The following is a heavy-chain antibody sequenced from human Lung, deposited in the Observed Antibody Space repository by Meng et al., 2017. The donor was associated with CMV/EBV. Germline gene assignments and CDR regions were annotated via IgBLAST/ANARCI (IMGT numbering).Heavy chain of an antibody. CDR1: GFPFRTNS. CDR2: ISGSNGNI. V-gene: IGHV3-48*04. CDR3: ARGPTDYYALDV. Sequence: SCAASGFPFRTNSMNWVRQAPGKGLEWVSYISGSNGNIYYADSVKGRFTISRDNTKKSLFLQMNSLRVEDTAVYYCARGPTDYYALDVWGQGPTVTFSS. J-gene: IGHJ6*02.